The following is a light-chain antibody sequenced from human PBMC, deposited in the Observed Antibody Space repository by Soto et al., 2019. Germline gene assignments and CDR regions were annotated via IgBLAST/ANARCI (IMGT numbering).Light chain of an antibody. CDR2: KAS. CDR3: QQYNSS. Sequence: DTQMIHTPSTLSASVGDRVTITCRASQSISNWLAWYQQKPGKAPKLLIYKASNLESGVPSRFSGSGSGTEFTLTISSLQPDDFATYYCQQYNSSFGQGTKVDIK. J-gene: IGKJ2*01. CDR1: QSISNW. V-gene: IGKV1-5*03.